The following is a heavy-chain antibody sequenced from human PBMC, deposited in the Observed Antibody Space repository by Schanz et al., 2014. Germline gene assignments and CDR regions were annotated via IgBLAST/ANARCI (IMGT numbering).Heavy chain of an antibody. Sequence: VQLVESGGGLVQPGGSLRLSCAASGFTFSTYWMHWVRQAPGKGLVWVALIWYDGSNEYYADSVKGRFTISRDNPKKTLYLQMNSLRAEDTAVYYCARDHQWLARYYMDVWGKGTTVTVS. J-gene: IGHJ6*03. D-gene: IGHD6-19*01. CDR3: ARDHQWLARYYMDV. CDR1: GFTFSTYW. CDR2: IWYDGSNE. V-gene: IGHV3-33*08.